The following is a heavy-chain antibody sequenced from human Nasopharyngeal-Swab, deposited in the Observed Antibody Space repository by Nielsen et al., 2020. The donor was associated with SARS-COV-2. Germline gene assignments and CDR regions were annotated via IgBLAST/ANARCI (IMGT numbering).Heavy chain of an antibody. CDR3: ASGGGIGCSGGSCYSSLWYYYYMDV. J-gene: IGHJ6*03. V-gene: IGHV3-21*01. CDR2: ISSSSSYI. D-gene: IGHD2-15*01. Sequence: WLRQPPGKGLEWVSSISSSSSYIYYADSVKGRFTISRDNAKNSLYLQMNSLRAEDTAVYYCASGGGIGCSGGSCYSSLWYYYYMDVWGKGTTVTVSS.